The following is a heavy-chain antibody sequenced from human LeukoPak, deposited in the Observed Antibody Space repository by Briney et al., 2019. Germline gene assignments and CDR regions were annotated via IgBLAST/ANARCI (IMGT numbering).Heavy chain of an antibody. D-gene: IGHD2-15*01. Sequence: SQTLSLTCTVPGGSISSGDYYWSWIRQPPGKGLEWIGYIYYSGSTYYNPSLKSRVTISVDTSKNQFSLKLSSVTAADTAVYYCARYSGSQNGFDPWGQGTLVTVSS. CDR3: ARYSGSQNGFDP. CDR2: IYYSGST. CDR1: GGSISSGDYY. V-gene: IGHV4-30-4*08. J-gene: IGHJ5*02.